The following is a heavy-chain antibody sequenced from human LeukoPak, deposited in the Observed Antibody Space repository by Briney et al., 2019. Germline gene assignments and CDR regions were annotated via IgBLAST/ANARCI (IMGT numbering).Heavy chain of an antibody. CDR1: GGTFSSYA. CDR3: ARDIGRFLDCSSTSCYLAYYYMDV. D-gene: IGHD2-2*01. J-gene: IGHJ6*03. Sequence: GASVKVSCKASGGTFSSYAISWVRQAPGQGLEWMGGIIPIFGTANYAQKFQGRVTITADKSTSTAYMELSSLRSEDTAVYYCARDIGRFLDCSSTSCYLAYYYMDVWGKGTTVTVSS. V-gene: IGHV1-69*06. CDR2: IIPIFGTA.